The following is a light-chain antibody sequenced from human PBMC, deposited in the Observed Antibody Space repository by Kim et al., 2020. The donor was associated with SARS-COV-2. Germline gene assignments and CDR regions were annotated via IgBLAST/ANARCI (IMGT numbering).Light chain of an antibody. V-gene: IGLV3-1*01. CDR2: QDN. Sequence: SYELTQPPSVSVSPGQTASITCSGDKLGNTFASWYQQKPGQSPVLVIYQDNRRPSGIPERFSGSKSGNTATLTISGTQSMDEADYYCQAWDSTAYFFGTG. J-gene: IGLJ1*01. CDR1: KLGNTF. CDR3: QAWDSTAYF.